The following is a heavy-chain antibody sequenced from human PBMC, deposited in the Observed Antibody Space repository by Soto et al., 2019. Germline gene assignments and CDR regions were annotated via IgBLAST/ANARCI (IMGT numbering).Heavy chain of an antibody. CDR2: IYHNGGP. Sequence: PSETLSLTCAVSGGSISSTNWWSWVRQSPGKGLEWIGEIYHNGGPDYNPSLKSRVTISVDKSKNHVFLKLTSVTAADTAMYFCGRWLGTSYGMDVWGQGTAVTVSS. CDR3: GRWLGTSYGMDV. J-gene: IGHJ6*02. D-gene: IGHD3-10*01. V-gene: IGHV4-4*02. CDR1: GGSISSTNW.